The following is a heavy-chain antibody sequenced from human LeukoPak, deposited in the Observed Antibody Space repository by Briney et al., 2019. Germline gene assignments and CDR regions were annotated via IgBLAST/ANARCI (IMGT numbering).Heavy chain of an antibody. CDR1: GFTFSDYY. CDR3: AREYSSSSAGDAFDI. Sequence: PGGSLRPSCAASGFTFSDYYMSWIRQAPGKGLEWVSYISSSGSTIYYADSVKGRFTISRDNAKNSLYLQMNSLRAEDTAVYYCAREYSSSSAGDAFDIWGQGTMVTVSS. D-gene: IGHD6-6*01. CDR2: ISSSGSTI. V-gene: IGHV3-11*04. J-gene: IGHJ3*02.